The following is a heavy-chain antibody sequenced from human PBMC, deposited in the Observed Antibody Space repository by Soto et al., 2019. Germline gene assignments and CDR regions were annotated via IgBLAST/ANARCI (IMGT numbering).Heavy chain of an antibody. CDR1: GVTVSSNY. J-gene: IGHJ4*02. V-gene: IGHV3-66*04. CDR2: IYSGGST. CDR3: ARHGYNYGGGYFDY. Sequence: EVQLVESGGGLVQPGGSLRLSCAASGVTVSSNYMSWVRQAPGKGLEWVSVIYSGGSTYYANSVKSGFTMSRDNSKNTMYLQMTSLRAEDTAVYYCARHGYNYGGGYFDYWGQGTLVSVSS. D-gene: IGHD5-18*01.